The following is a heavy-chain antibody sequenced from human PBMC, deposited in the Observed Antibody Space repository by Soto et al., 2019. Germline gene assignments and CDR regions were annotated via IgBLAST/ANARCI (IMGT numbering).Heavy chain of an antibody. CDR1: GGTFSSYA. CDR2: IIPIFGTA. V-gene: IGHV1-69*12. CDR3: ASVDKARVTFSHPDNSFDP. J-gene: IGHJ5*02. D-gene: IGHD5-18*01. Sequence: QVQLVQSGAEVKKPGSSVKVSCKASGGTFSSYAISWVRQAPGQVLEWMGGIIPIFGTANYAQKFQGRVTLTADESASTAYMELSSLRSEDTAVYYCASVDKARVTFSHPDNSFDPWGQGTLVTVSS.